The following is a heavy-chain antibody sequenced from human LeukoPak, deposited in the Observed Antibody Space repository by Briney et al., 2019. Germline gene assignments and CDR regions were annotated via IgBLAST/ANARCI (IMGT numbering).Heavy chain of an antibody. Sequence: GESLKISCAASGFTFSSYGMEWARQAPGKGLEWLAVIWYDGTNKYYADSVKGRFTISRDNSNNMVYLQMNSLRVEDTAVYYCARAVGVPARGYFDLWGRGTLVTVSS. CDR3: ARAVGVPARGYFDL. V-gene: IGHV3-33*01. CDR1: GFTFSSYG. J-gene: IGHJ2*01. D-gene: IGHD2-21*02. CDR2: IWYDGTNK.